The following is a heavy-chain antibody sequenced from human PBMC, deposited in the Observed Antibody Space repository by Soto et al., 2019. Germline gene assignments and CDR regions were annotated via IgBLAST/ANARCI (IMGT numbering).Heavy chain of an antibody. V-gene: IGHV1-18*04. D-gene: IGHD3-3*01. Sequence: ASVKVSCKAPGYTFNKYDITWVRQAPGQGLEWLGLISPNSGRPSYAQKFEGRVTMTTDTSTTTAYLELRSLRSDDTAVYYCVRQYYDFWTDYPDFDYWGQGTLVTVS. CDR1: GYTFNKYD. CDR2: ISPNSGRP. CDR3: VRQYYDFWTDYPDFDY. J-gene: IGHJ4*02.